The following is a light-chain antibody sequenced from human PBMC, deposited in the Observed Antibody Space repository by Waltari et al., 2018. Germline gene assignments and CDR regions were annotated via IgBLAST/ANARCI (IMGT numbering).Light chain of an antibody. CDR3: TSHTVYGFVL. CDR1: GSAIAGSDF. CDR2: DAT. V-gene: IGLV2-14*03. J-gene: IGLJ3*02. Sequence: QSALTQPASVSGSRGQAITISCTGIGSAIAGSDFVCWYQHHPGKAHQVIIYDATNRPSVLSGRFSASTSANTPSLTLSGLQPANEGYYYCTSHTVYGFVLFGGVTQVTVL.